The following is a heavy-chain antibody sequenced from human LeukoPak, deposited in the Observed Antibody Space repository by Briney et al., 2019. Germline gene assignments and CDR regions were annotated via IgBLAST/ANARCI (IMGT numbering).Heavy chain of an antibody. J-gene: IGHJ3*02. Sequence: SETLSLTCTVSGGSISSYYWSWIRQPPGKGLGWIGYIYYSGSTNYNPSLKSRVTISVDTSKNQFSLKLSSVTAADTAVYYCASETAGYSSSWGNDAFDIWGQGTMVTVSS. CDR2: IYYSGST. CDR1: GGSISSYY. D-gene: IGHD6-13*01. V-gene: IGHV4-59*01. CDR3: ASETAGYSSSWGNDAFDI.